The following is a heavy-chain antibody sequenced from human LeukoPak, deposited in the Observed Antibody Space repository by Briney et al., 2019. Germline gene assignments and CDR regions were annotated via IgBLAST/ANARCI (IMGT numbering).Heavy chain of an antibody. CDR2: INHSGST. CDR1: GGSFSGYY. D-gene: IGHD2-2*01. CDR3: ARGPSLDV. J-gene: IGHJ6*04. Sequence: SETLSLTCAVYGGSFSGYYLSWIRQPPGKGLEWIGEINHSGSTNYNPSLKSRVAISVDTSKNQFSLKLSSVTAADTAVYYCARGPSLDVWGKGTTVTVSS. V-gene: IGHV4-34*01.